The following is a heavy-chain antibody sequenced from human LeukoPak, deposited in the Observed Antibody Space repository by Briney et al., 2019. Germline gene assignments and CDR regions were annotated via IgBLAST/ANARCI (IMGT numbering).Heavy chain of an antibody. J-gene: IGHJ4*02. Sequence: SGGSLRLSCAASGFTFSSYSMNWVRQAPGKGLEWVSYISSSGSTIYYADSVKGRFTISRDNAKNSLYLQMNSLRAEDTAVYYCARDDFSIAARRVDYWGQGTLVTVSS. CDR2: ISSSGSTI. D-gene: IGHD6-6*01. CDR1: GFTFSSYS. CDR3: ARDDFSIAARRVDY. V-gene: IGHV3-48*04.